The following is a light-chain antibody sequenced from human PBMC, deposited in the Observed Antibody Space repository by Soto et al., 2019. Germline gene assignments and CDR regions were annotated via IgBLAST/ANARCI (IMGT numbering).Light chain of an antibody. J-gene: IGKJ2*01. CDR3: QQLYSPLYT. CDR1: QSLLHNSNNKNY. Sequence: IVMTQYPDSLAVPLGERATINCKSSQSLLHNSNNKNYLAWYQQKPGQPPKLLIYCASARQSGVPNRFSGSGSGTAFTLTISSLQAEDVAVYFCQQLYSPLYTFGQGTKLEI. CDR2: CAS. V-gene: IGKV4-1*01.